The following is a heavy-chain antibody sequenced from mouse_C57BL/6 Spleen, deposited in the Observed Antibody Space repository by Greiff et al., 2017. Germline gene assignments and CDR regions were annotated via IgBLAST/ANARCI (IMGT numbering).Heavy chain of an antibody. CDR2: IDPETGGT. Sequence: QVQLQQSGAELVRPGASVTLSCKASGYTFTDYEMHWVKQTPVHGLEWIGAIDPETGGTAYNQKFKGKDILTADKSSSTAYMELRSLTSEDSAVYYCTRSAMDYWGQGTSVTVSS. V-gene: IGHV1-15*01. CDR1: GYTFTDYE. J-gene: IGHJ4*01. CDR3: TRSAMDY.